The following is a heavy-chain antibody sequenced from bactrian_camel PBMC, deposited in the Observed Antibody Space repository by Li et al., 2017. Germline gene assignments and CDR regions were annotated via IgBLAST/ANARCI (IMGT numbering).Heavy chain of an antibody. CDR2: ISSYGGT. Sequence: VQLVESGGGSVQAGESLKLSCVSSGYIFSSCGWAWYRQAPGKECEWVAKISSYGGTKYTDSVKGRFAISKDKAKNTLYLQMNSLKPDDSAMYYCAADRGFCPRRGGSWYDFTYYGQGTQVTVS. V-gene: IGHV3S53*01. CDR1: GYIFSSCG. D-gene: IGHD6*01. J-gene: IGHJ4*01.